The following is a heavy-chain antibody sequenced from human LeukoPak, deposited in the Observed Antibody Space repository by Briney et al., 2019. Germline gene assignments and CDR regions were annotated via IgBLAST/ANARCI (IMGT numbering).Heavy chain of an antibody. CDR1: GFTFTSYS. CDR2: ISSSSSII. Sequence: PGGSLRLSCAASGFTFTSYSMNWVRQAPGKGLEWVSYISSSSSIIYYADSVKGRFTISRDNVKNSLYLQLNTLRAEDTAVYYCARGSARWFDPWGQGTLVTVSS. J-gene: IGHJ5*02. V-gene: IGHV3-48*01. CDR3: ARGSARWFDP.